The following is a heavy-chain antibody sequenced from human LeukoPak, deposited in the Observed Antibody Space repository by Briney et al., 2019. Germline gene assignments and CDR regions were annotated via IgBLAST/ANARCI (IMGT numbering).Heavy chain of an antibody. V-gene: IGHV1-69*13. CDR2: IIPIFGTA. CDR3: ARDLTVVVVAAAPVGRGMDV. CDR1: GGTFSSYA. J-gene: IGHJ6*02. D-gene: IGHD2-15*01. Sequence: ASVKVSFKASGGTFSSYAISWVRQAPGQGLEWMGGIIPIFGTANYAQKFQGRVTITADESTSTAYMELSSLRSEDTAVYYCARDLTVVVVAAAPVGRGMDVWGQGTTVTVSS.